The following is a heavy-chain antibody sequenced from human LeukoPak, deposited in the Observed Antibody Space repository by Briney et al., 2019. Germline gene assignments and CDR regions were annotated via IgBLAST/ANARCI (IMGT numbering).Heavy chain of an antibody. Sequence: SETLSLTCTVSGVSINSYYWSWIRQPPGKGLEWIGYIYYSGNTNYNPSLKSRVTISIYTSKNQFSLKLSSVTAAETAVYYCAREGRYRYGYNEYHSYMDIWGKGTTVTVSS. CDR1: GVSINSYY. CDR3: AREGRYRYGYNEYHSYMDI. V-gene: IGHV4-59*01. D-gene: IGHD5-24*01. CDR2: IYYSGNT. J-gene: IGHJ6*03.